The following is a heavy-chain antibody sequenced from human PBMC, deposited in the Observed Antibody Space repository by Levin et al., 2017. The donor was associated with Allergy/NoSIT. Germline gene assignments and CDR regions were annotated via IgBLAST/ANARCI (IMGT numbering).Heavy chain of an antibody. CDR3: AKAAFSYGYGRFDS. D-gene: IGHD5-18*01. CDR2: INWNSNTI. J-gene: IGHJ4*02. CDR1: GFRFDDYA. V-gene: IGHV3-9*01. Sequence: GGSLRLSCAASGFRFDDYAMHWVRQAPGKGLEWVSGINWNSNTIDYADSVKGRFTISRDNAKNSLYLEMNSLRTEDTALYDCAKAAFSYGYGRFDSWGQGSLVTVSS.